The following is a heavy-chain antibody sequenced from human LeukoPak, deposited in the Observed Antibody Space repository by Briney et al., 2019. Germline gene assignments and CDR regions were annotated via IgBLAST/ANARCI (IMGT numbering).Heavy chain of an antibody. CDR2: IYTSGST. Sequence: SETLSLTCTVSGGSISIGSYYWSWIRQPAGKGLEWIGRIYTSGSTNYNPSLKSRVTISVDTSKNQFSLKLSSVTAADTAVYYCARGVNYYDSSGYIDYWGQGTLVTVSS. V-gene: IGHV4-61*02. D-gene: IGHD3-22*01. CDR1: GGSISIGSYY. J-gene: IGHJ4*02. CDR3: ARGVNYYDSSGYIDY.